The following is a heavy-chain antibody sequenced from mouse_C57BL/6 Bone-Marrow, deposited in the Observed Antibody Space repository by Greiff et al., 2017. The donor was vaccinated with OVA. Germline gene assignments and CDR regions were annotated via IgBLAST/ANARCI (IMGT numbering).Heavy chain of an antibody. Sequence: VQLQQSGPELVKPGASVKLSCKASGYTFTSYDINWVQQRPGQGLEWIGWIYPRAGSTKYNEKFKGKATLTVDTASSSAYMELLCLTSEDSAVYFGAIAAFGSSYPDYFDYWGQGTTLTVSS. CDR2: IYPRAGST. V-gene: IGHV1-85*01. J-gene: IGHJ2*01. CDR1: GYTFTSYD. CDR3: AIAAFGSSYPDYFDY. D-gene: IGHD1-1*01.